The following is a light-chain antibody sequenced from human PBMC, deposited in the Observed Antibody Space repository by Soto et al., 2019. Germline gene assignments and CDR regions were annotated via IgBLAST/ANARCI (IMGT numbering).Light chain of an antibody. CDR2: DVT. Sequence: QSVLTQAACVSDSPGQSITISCTGTSSDVGGYNHVSWYQQHPGKAPKLMIYDVTNRPSGVSNRFSGSKSGSTASLIISGLQAEDEADYYCVSFTSSTTYVFGTGTKVTVL. V-gene: IGLV2-14*01. CDR1: SSDVGGYNH. CDR3: VSFTSSTTYV. J-gene: IGLJ1*01.